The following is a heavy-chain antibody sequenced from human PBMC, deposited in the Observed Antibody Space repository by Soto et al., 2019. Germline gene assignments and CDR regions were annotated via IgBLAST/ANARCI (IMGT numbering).Heavy chain of an antibody. CDR2: IYTGGGT. CDR1: GLTVSSNY. J-gene: IGHJ6*02. CDR3: ARMGQWRVPGDYYYGMDV. Sequence: EVQLVESGGGLIQPGGSLRLSCAASGLTVSSNYMNWVRQAPGKGLEWVSLIYTGGGTYYADSVKGRFTVSRDNSKNTLYLQMNSLRAEDTAVYYCARMGQWRVPGDYYYGMDVRGQGTSVTVSS. V-gene: IGHV3-53*01. D-gene: IGHD6-19*01.